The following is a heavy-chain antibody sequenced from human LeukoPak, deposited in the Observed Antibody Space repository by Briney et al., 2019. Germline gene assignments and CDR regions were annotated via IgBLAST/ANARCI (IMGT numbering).Heavy chain of an antibody. CDR2: IPYDGSNK. V-gene: IGHV3-30*04. D-gene: IGHD4-23*01. CDR1: GFSFSTYA. CDR3: ARAEGYGGELDS. Sequence: GRSLRLSCAASGFSFSTYAMHWVRQAPGKGLEWVAVIPYDGSNKYYADSVKGRFTISRENSKNRLYLQMNSLRAEDTAVYYCARAEGYGGELDSWGQGTLVTVSS. J-gene: IGHJ4*02.